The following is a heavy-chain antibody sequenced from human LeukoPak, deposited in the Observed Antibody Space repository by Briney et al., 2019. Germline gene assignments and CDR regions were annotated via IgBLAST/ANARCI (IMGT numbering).Heavy chain of an antibody. CDR3: ARAESDYGDYGPFDY. CDR1: GGTFSSYA. D-gene: IGHD4-17*01. CDR2: IIPIFGTA. J-gene: IGHJ4*02. Sequence: ASVKVSCKASGGTFSSYAISWVRQAPGQGLEWMGGIIPIFGTANYAQKFQGRVTITTDESTSTAYMELSSLRSEDTAVYYCARAESDYGDYGPFDYWGQGTLVTVSS. V-gene: IGHV1-69*05.